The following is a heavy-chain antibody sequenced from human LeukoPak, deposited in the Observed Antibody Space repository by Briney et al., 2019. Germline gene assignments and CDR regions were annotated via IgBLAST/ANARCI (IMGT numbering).Heavy chain of an antibody. V-gene: IGHV3-23*01. Sequence: GGSLRLSCEAPGFSFSNYWMSWVRQAPEKGLEWVSSISGSGSGGSTYYADSVKGRFTISRDNSKNTLYLQMNSLRAEDTAVYYCAKSGYNRFNYWGQGTLVTVSS. CDR1: GFSFSNYW. J-gene: IGHJ4*02. CDR3: AKSGYNRFNY. D-gene: IGHD5-24*01. CDR2: ISGSGSGGST.